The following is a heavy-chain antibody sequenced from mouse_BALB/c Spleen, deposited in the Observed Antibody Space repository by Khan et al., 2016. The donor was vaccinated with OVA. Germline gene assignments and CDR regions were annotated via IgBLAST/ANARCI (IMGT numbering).Heavy chain of an antibody. CDR3: TKNYASWFAY. J-gene: IGHJ3*01. CDR2: IYPGSGTT. Sequence: QVQLKQSGPELVKPGASVKMSCKASGYTFTDYVINWVKQRTGQGLEWIGEIYPGSGTTYYNEKFKGKATLTADTSSNTAYMQLSSLASEDSAVYFCTKNYASWFAYWGHGTLVTVSA. V-gene: IGHV1-77*01. CDR1: GYTFTDYV.